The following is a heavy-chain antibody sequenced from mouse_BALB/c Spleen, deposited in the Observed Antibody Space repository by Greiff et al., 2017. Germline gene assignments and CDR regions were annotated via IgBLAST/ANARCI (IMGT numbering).Heavy chain of an antibody. J-gene: IGHJ3*01. Sequence: VQLKESGPGLVAPSQSLSITCTVSGFSLTDYGVSWIRQPPGKGREWGGVRGGGGSTYYNSALKSRLSISKDNSKSQVFLKMNSLQTDDTAMYYCAKDGNYDGFAYWGQGTLVTVSA. V-gene: IGHV2-6-5*01. CDR3: AKDGNYDGFAY. CDR1: GFSLTDYG. D-gene: IGHD2-1*01. CDR2: RGGGGST.